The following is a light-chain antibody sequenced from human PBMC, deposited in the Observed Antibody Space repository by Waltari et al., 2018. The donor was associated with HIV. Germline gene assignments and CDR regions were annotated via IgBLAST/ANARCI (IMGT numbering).Light chain of an antibody. CDR1: SSNIANNA. Sequence: QSVLTQPPSVSEAPRQRVAISCSGSSSNIANNAVNWYQQLPGKAPKLLIYYDDLLPSGGSDRFSGSKSGTSASRAISGLQSEDEADYYCAAWDDSLNGPVFGGGTKLTVL. CDR3: AAWDDSLNGPV. V-gene: IGLV1-36*01. J-gene: IGLJ2*01. CDR2: YDD.